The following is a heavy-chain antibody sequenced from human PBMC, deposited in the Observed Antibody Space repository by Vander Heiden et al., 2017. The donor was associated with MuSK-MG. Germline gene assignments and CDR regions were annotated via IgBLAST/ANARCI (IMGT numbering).Heavy chain of an antibody. V-gene: IGHV4-59*01. D-gene: IGHD6-19*01. Sequence: HVQLQESGPGLVKPSETLSLTCTVSGDSISGYSWNWIRQPPGKGLEWVGYISYRGSTNYNPALMSRLTISVDTSKNQCSLKLTSVSAADTAVEYCARGGGGSGGYDYWGQGTLVAVSS. J-gene: IGHJ4*02. CDR1: GDSISGYS. CDR2: ISYRGST. CDR3: ARGGGGSGGYDY.